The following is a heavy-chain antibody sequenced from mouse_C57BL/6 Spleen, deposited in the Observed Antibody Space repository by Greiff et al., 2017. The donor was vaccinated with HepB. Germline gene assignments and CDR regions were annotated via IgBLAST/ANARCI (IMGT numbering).Heavy chain of an antibody. V-gene: IGHV14-4*01. CDR2: IDPENGDT. CDR1: GFNIKDDY. J-gene: IGHJ4*01. Sequence: EVKLMESGAELVRPGASVKLSCTASGFNIKDDYMHWVKQRPEQGLEWIGWIDPENGDTEYASKFQGKATITADTSSNTAYLQLSSLTSEDTAVYYCTFGYDGPSYYAMDYWGQGTSVTVSS. CDR3: TFGYDGPSYYAMDY. D-gene: IGHD2-2*01.